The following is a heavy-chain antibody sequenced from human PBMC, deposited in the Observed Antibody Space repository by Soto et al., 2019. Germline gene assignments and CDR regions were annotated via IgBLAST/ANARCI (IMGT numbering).Heavy chain of an antibody. CDR3: ARGLPRPEVTTPFDP. V-gene: IGHV1-69*12. D-gene: IGHD4-17*01. CDR2: IIPIFGTA. CDR1: GGTFSSYA. Sequence: QVQLVQSGAAVKKPGSSVKVSCKASGGTFSSYAISWVRQAPGQGLEWMGGIIPIFGTANYAQKFQGRVTITADESTSTAYMELSSLRSKDTAVYYCARGLPRPEVTTPFDPWGQGTLVTVSS. J-gene: IGHJ5*02.